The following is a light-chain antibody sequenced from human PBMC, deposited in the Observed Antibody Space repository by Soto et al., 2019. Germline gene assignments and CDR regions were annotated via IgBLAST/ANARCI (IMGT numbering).Light chain of an antibody. CDR3: QQYYSYPWT. CDR1: QGISSY. V-gene: IGKV1-8*01. CDR2: DAS. Sequence: AIRMTQSPSSLSASTGDRVTITCRASQGISSYLAWYQQKPGKAPKFLIYDASTLQNGVPSRFSGSGSGTDFTLSLSSLHSADFSTDCCQQYYSYPWTFGQGTKVEIK. J-gene: IGKJ1*01.